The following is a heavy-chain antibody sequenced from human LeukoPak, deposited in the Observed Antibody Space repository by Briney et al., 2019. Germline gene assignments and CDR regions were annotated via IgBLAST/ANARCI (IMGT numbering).Heavy chain of an antibody. CDR2: ISTSSIYI. V-gene: IGHV3-21*01. J-gene: IGHJ3*02. Sequence: GGSLRLSCAASGFTFSSYEMNWVRQAPGKGLEWVSSISTSSIYIYYADSVKGRFTISRDNAKNSLYLQMNSLRAEDTAVYYCARGQDTVVTSRDAFDIWGQGTMVTVSS. CDR1: GFTFSSYE. CDR3: ARGQDTVVTSRDAFDI. D-gene: IGHD4-23*01.